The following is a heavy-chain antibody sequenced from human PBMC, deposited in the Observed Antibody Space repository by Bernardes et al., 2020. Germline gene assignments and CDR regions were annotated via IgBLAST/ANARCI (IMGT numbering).Heavy chain of an antibody. Sequence: SETLSLTCAVYGASFGGDYWTWIRQSPGKGLEWIGEINPSGSTNYNPSLKSRVSISVDTSKNQFSLNVTSVTAADTAVYYCTKSPYHIYRRYWFDPWGRGTLVNGSS. J-gene: IGHJ5*02. CDR3: TKSPYHIYRRYWFDP. CDR1: GASFGGDY. D-gene: IGHD2-2*01. V-gene: IGHV4-34*01. CDR2: INPSGST.